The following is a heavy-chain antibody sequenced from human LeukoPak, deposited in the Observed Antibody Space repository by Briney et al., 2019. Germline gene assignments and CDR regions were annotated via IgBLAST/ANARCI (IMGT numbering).Heavy chain of an antibody. V-gene: IGHV3-23*01. D-gene: IGHD4-17*01. CDR3: AKDGRLRQYI. CDR2: ISGSGGST. J-gene: IGHJ3*02. Sequence: GGSLRLSCAASGFTFSSYAMSWDRQPPGKGLGWVSAISGSGGSTYYADSVRGRFTISRDNSKNTLYLQMNSLRAEDTAVYYCAKDGRLRQYIWGQGTMVTVSS. CDR1: GFTFSSYA.